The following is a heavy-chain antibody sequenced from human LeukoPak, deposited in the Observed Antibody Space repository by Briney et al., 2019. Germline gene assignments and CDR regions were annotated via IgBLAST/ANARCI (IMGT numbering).Heavy chain of an antibody. Sequence: PSETLSLTCTVSGGSISYYYWSWLRQPAGKGLEWIGRVYSSGSANYNPSLTSRGTMSVDTSKKQFFLKLSSVTAADTAVYYCARDREAVANWGYDWFDPWGQGTLVTVSS. CDR3: ARDREAVANWGYDWFDP. J-gene: IGHJ5*02. V-gene: IGHV4-4*07. D-gene: IGHD7-27*01. CDR1: GGSISYYY. CDR2: VYSSGSA.